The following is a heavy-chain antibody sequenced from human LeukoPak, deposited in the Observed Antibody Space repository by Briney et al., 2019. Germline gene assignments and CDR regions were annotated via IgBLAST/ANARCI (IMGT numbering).Heavy chain of an antibody. Sequence: GASVKVSCKASGYTFTSYGISWVRQAPGQGLEWMGWISAYNGNTNYAQKSQGRVTMSTDTSTSTAYMELRSLRSDDTAVYYCARDLYMGVLDYWGQGTLVTVSS. D-gene: IGHD3-16*01. CDR3: ARDLYMGVLDY. V-gene: IGHV1-18*04. CDR1: GYTFTSYG. CDR2: ISAYNGNT. J-gene: IGHJ4*02.